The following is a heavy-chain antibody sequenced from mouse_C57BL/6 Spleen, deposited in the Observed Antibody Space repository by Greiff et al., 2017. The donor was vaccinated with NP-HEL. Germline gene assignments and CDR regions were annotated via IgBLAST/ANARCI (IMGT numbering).Heavy chain of an antibody. CDR3: ARSADYENDY. CDR1: GYTFTSYW. CDR2: IYPGSGST. V-gene: IGHV1-55*01. D-gene: IGHD2-13*01. J-gene: IGHJ2*01. Sequence: QVQLQQPGAELVKPGASVKMSCKASGYTFTSYWITWVKQRPGQGLEWIGDIYPGSGSTNYNEKFKSKATLTVDKSSSTAYMQLSSLTSEDSAVYYCARSADYENDYWGQGTTLTVSS.